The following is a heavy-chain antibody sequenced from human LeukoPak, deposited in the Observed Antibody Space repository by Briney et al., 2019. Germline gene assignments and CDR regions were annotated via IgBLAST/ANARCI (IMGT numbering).Heavy chain of an antibody. CDR2: IYTSGST. CDR3: ARADYYGSGSYYN. D-gene: IGHD3-10*01. J-gene: IGHJ4*02. CDR1: GGSISSYY. Sequence: SETLSLTCTVAGGSISSYYWSWVRQPAGKGLEWIGRIYTSGSTNYNPSLKSRVTISVDKSKNQFSLKLSSVTAADTAVYYCARADYYGSGSYYNWGQGTLVTVSS. V-gene: IGHV4-4*07.